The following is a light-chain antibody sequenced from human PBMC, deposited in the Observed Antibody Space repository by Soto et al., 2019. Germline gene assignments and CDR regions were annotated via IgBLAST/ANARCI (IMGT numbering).Light chain of an antibody. CDR1: QSISSW. CDR2: KAS. V-gene: IGKV1-5*03. J-gene: IGKJ1*01. Sequence: DIQMTQSPSTLSASVGDRVTITCRASQSISSWLAWYQQKPGKAPKLLINKASRLESGVPSRFSGSGSGTEFTLTISSLQPDDFATYYCQQYKSHRRTFGQGTKVEIK. CDR3: QQYKSHRRT.